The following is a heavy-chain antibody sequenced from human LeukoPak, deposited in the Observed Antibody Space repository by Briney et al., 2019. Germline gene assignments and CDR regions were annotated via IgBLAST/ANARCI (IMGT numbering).Heavy chain of an antibody. CDR3: SRRFDC. V-gene: IGHV3-48*02. CDR2: IDGSGDTI. Sequence: GWSLRLSCAASGFTFSDYRMNWVRQAPGKGLEWVSYIDGSGDTIYYADSVKGRFTISRDDAKNSLDLQMNSLRDEDTAVYYCSRRFDCWGQGTLVTVSS. J-gene: IGHJ4*02. CDR1: GFTFSDYR.